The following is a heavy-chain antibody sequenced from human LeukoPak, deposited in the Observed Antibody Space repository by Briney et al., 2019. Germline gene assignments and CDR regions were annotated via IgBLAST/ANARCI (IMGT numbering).Heavy chain of an antibody. V-gene: IGHV3-30*18. D-gene: IGHD6-6*01. Sequence: PGGSLRLSCAASGFIFSSYGMHWVRQAPGKGLEWVADISYDGSNKYYADSVKGRFTISRDNSKNTLYLQMNSLRAEDTAVYYCAKKTSSSHLYYYYGMDVWGQGTTVTVSS. CDR3: AKKTSSSHLYYYYGMDV. J-gene: IGHJ6*02. CDR2: ISYDGSNK. CDR1: GFIFSSYG.